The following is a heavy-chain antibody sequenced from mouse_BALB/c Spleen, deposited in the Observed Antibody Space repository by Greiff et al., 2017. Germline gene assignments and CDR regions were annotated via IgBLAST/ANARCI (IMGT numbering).Heavy chain of an antibody. J-gene: IGHJ3*01. CDR1: GYAFTNYL. CDR2: INPGSGGT. V-gene: IGHV1-54*01. D-gene: IGHD2-4*01. Sequence: QVHVKQSGAELVRPGTSVKVSCKASGYAFTNYLIEWVKQRPGQGLEWIGVINPGSGGTNYNEKFKGKATLTADKSSSTAYMQLSSLTSDDSAVYFCARYDYDAWFAYWGQGTLVTVSA. CDR3: ARYDYDAWFAY.